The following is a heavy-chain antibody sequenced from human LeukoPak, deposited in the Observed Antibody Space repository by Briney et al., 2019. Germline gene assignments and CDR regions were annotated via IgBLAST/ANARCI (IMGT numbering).Heavy chain of an antibody. D-gene: IGHD6-19*01. CDR3: AKDRTESVRQWLVRFDP. V-gene: IGHV3-23*01. CDR1: GFTFSSYA. J-gene: IGHJ5*02. Sequence: QPGGSLRLSCAASGFTFSSYAMSWVRQAPGKGLEWVSAISGSGGSTYYADSVKGRFTISRDNSKNTLYLQMNSLRAEDTAVYYCAKDRTESVRQWLVRFDPWGQGTLVTVSS. CDR2: ISGSGGST.